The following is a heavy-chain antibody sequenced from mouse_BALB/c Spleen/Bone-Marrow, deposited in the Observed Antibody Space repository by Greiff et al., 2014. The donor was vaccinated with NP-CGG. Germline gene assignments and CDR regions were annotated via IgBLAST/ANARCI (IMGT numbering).Heavy chain of an antibody. V-gene: IGHV1-14*01. Sequence: VQLQQSGPELVKPGASVKMSCKASGYTFTSYVMHWVKQKPGQGLEWIGYINPYNDGIKYNEKSKGKATLTSDKSSSTAYMELSSLTSEDSAVYYCASPYYRYDGFAYWGQGTLVTVSA. CDR3: ASPYYRYDGFAY. J-gene: IGHJ3*01. D-gene: IGHD2-14*01. CDR1: GYTFTSYV. CDR2: INPYNDGI.